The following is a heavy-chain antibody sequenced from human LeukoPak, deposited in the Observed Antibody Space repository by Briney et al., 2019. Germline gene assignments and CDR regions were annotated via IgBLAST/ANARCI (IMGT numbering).Heavy chain of an antibody. J-gene: IGHJ4*02. Sequence: SVKVSCKASGGTFSSYAISWVRQAPGQGLEWMGGIIPIFGTANYAQKFQGRVTITTDESTSTAYMELSSLRSEDTAVYYCASIWLGESMDDYWGQGTLVTVSS. CDR2: IIPIFGTA. CDR1: GGTFSSYA. CDR3: ASIWLGESMDDY. D-gene: IGHD3-10*01. V-gene: IGHV1-69*05.